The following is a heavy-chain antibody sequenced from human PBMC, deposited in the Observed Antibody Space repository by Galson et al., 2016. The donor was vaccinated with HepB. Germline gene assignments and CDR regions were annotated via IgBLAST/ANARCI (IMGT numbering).Heavy chain of an antibody. CDR2: IKEDGSDK. CDR1: GFTFKNYW. CDR3: ARDGRRGYDMDV. V-gene: IGHV3-7*01. Sequence: SLRLSCAASGFTFKNYWMTWVRQAPGRGLEWVANIKEDGSDKHYVDSVRGRFTISRDNARNSLYLQMNSLGDEDTAVYYCARDGRRGYDMDVWGQGTTVTVSS. J-gene: IGHJ6*02.